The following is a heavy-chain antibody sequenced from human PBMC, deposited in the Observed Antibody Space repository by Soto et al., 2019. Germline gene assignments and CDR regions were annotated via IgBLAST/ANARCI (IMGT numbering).Heavy chain of an antibody. V-gene: IGHV3-74*03. CDR3: ASEGGYCSRTSCYRRAFDA. D-gene: IGHD2-2*01. Sequence: EVQLVESGGDLVQPGGSLRLSCAASGFTFSGHWMHWVRQVPGKGLEWVSRINTDGATSTYADSVKGRFTISRDNAKNTLYLQRSALRAVDTALYYCASEGGYCSRTSCYRRAFDAWGQGTTVTVSS. CDR1: GFTFSGHW. CDR2: INTDGATS. J-gene: IGHJ3*01.